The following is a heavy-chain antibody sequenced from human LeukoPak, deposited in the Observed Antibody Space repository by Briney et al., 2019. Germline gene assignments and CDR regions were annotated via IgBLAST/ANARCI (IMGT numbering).Heavy chain of an antibody. D-gene: IGHD2-2*01. Sequence: KPSETLSLTCAVYGGSFSGYYWSWIRQPPGKGLEWIGEINHSGSTNYNPSLKSRVTISVDTSKNQFSLKLSSVTAADTAVYYCARGQGGVVVVPAAIQFDYWGQGTLVTVSS. CDR1: GGSFSGYY. J-gene: IGHJ4*02. V-gene: IGHV4-34*01. CDR3: ARGQGGVVVVPAAIQFDY. CDR2: INHSGST.